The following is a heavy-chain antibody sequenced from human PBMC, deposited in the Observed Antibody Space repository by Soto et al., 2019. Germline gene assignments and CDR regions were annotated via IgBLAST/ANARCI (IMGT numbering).Heavy chain of an antibody. J-gene: IGHJ5*02. D-gene: IGHD3-3*01. CDR1: GGSFSGYY. CDR3: ARGASGYYPLAWFDP. CDR2: INHSGIS. Sequence: PSETLSLTCAVYGGSFSGYYWSWIRQPPGKGLEWIGEINHSGISNYNPSLKSRVTILLDTPKNQFSLKLSSVTAADSAVYYCARGASGYYPLAWFDPWGQGTLVTVSS. V-gene: IGHV4-34*01.